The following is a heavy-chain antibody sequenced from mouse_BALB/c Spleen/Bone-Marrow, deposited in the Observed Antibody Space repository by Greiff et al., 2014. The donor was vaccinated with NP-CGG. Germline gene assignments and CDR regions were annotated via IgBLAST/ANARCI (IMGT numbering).Heavy chain of an antibody. Sequence: EVKLMESGAELVKPGASVKLSCTASGFNIKDTYMHWVKQRPEQGLEWIGRIDPANGNTKYDPKFQGKATITADTSSNTAYLQLSSLTSEDTAVYYYASSFYGSSTFAYWGQGTLVTVSA. D-gene: IGHD1-1*01. CDR2: IDPANGNT. CDR3: ASSFYGSSTFAY. V-gene: IGHV14-3*02. CDR1: GFNIKDTY. J-gene: IGHJ3*01.